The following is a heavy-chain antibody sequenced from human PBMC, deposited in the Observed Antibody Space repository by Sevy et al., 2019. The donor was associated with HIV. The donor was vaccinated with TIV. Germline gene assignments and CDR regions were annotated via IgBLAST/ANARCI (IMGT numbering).Heavy chain of an antibody. V-gene: IGHV3-21*01. CDR1: GFTFSSYS. J-gene: IGHJ6*02. Sequence: GGSLRLSCAASGFTFSSYSMNWVRQAPGKGLEWVSSISSSSSYIYYADSVKGRFTISRDNAKNSLYLQMNSLRAEDTAVYYCARDRRSYGYYYYYGMDVWGQGTTVTVSS. CDR3: ARDRRSYGYYYYYGMDV. CDR2: ISSSSSYI. D-gene: IGHD5-18*01.